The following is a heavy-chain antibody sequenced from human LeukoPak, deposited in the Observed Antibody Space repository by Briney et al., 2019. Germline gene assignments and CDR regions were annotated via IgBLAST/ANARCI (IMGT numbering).Heavy chain of an antibody. CDR3: ARDWGSSVSDAFDI. V-gene: IGHV3-74*01. Sequence: GGSLRLSCAASGFNFSSYWMHWVRQAPAKGLVWVSRINSDGSSTSYADSVKGRFTISRDNAKNTLYLQMNSLRAEDTAVYYCARDWGSSVSDAFDIWGQGTMVTVSS. CDR1: GFNFSSYW. D-gene: IGHD6-19*01. CDR2: INSDGSST. J-gene: IGHJ3*02.